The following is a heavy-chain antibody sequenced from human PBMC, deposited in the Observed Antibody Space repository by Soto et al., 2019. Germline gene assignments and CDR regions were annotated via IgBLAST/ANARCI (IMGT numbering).Heavy chain of an antibody. CDR3: ARAAVAGAGIPPYYFGY. CDR1: GFTFSSYT. CDR2: ISSSSAYI. Sequence: PGGSLRLSCAASGFTFSSYTMSWVRQAPGKGLEWVSSISSSSAYIYFADSLKGRFTISRDNAKNSLYLQVNSLRAEDTAVYYCARAAVAGAGIPPYYFGYWGQGTLVTVSS. D-gene: IGHD6-13*01. J-gene: IGHJ4*02. V-gene: IGHV3-21*01.